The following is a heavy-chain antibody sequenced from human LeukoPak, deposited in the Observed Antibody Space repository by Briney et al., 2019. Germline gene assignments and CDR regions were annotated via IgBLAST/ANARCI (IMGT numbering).Heavy chain of an antibody. CDR2: IIPIFGTA. V-gene: IGHV1-69*05. Sequence: GASVKVSCKPSGDTFSSYAISWVPQAPGQGREWMGGIIPIFGTANYAQKFQGRVTITTYESTSTAYMELSSLRSEDTAVYYCARLDRLVDYWGQGTLVTVSS. J-gene: IGHJ4*02. CDR3: ARLDRLVDY. CDR1: GDTFSSYA. D-gene: IGHD6-25*01.